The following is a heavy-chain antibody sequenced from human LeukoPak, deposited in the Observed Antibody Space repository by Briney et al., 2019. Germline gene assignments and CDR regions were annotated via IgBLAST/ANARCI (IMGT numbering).Heavy chain of an antibody. CDR2: IYYSGST. D-gene: IGHD2-2*01. Sequence: PSETLSLTCTVSGGSISSSSYYWGWIRQPPGKGLEWIGSIYYSGSTYYNPSLKSRATMSVDTSKNEFSLKLTSVTAADTAVYYCATVYTSPSRGQSHAFDIWGQGTMVTVSS. V-gene: IGHV4-39*07. CDR3: ATVYTSPSRGQSHAFDI. CDR1: GGSISSSSYY. J-gene: IGHJ3*02.